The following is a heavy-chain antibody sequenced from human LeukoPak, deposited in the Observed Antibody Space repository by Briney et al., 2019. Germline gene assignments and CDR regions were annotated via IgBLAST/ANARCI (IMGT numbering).Heavy chain of an antibody. V-gene: IGHV4-38-2*01. CDR3: ARLAAGGFFYCYMDV. J-gene: IGHJ6*03. D-gene: IGHD6-13*01. CDR1: GYSISSGYY. CDR2: IYHSGST. Sequence: SETLSLTCAVSGYSISSGYYWGWIRQPPGNGLEWIGSIYHSGSTYYNPSLKSRVTISVDTSKNQFSLKLSSVTAADTAVYYCARLAAGGFFYCYMDVWGKGTTVTVSS.